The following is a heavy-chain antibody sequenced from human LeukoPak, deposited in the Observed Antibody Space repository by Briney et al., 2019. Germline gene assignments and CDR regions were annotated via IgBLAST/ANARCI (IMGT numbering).Heavy chain of an antibody. D-gene: IGHD2/OR15-2a*01. CDR2: ISGSGGIT. CDR3: AKRDVSDSTTYSPLFAS. J-gene: IGHJ4*02. CDR1: GLSFRRYA. Sequence: GGSLRVSCAASGLSFRRYAIGLVGGATGRGLDWGSGISGSGGITLYADSVKVRFAISRDNSKSTVFLHMNSLRVENTAIYYCAKRDVSDSTTYSPLFASWGQGTRVTVSS. V-gene: IGHV3-23*01.